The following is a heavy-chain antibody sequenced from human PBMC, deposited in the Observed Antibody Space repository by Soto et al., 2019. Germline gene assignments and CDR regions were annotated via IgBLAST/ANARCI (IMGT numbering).Heavy chain of an antibody. CDR1: GGSVTISNW. Sequence: QVQLQESGPGLVKPSGTLSLTCAVSGGSVTISNWWSWVRQTPGKGLEWIGQIHHSGSTNYNPSLTGRGPISVDKSKNQFHLEMKFVAAADTAVYYCARGGYYFYMDVWGKGTTVTVSS. D-gene: IGHD1-26*01. CDR3: ARGGYYFYMDV. J-gene: IGHJ6*03. CDR2: IHHSGST. V-gene: IGHV4-4*02.